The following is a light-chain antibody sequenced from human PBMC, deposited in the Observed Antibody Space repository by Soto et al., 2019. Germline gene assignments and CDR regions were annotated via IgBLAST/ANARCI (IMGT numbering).Light chain of an antibody. Sequence: QSVLTQPASVSGSPGQSITISCTGTSSDVGGYNYVSWYQQHPGKAPKLMIYDVSNRPSGVSNRFSGSKSANTASLTISGLQAEDEADYYCSSHTSSSTSNVFVTGTKLTVL. CDR1: SSDVGGYNY. CDR3: SSHTSSSTSNV. V-gene: IGLV2-14*01. CDR2: DVS. J-gene: IGLJ1*01.